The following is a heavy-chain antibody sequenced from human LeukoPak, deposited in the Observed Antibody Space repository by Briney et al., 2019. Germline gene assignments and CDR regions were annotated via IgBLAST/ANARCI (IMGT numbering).Heavy chain of an antibody. CDR3: ARLNYYDFWSGHYYFDY. V-gene: IGHV2-5*01. Sequence: SGPTLVNPTQTLTLTCTFSGFSLSTSGVGAGWIRQPPGKALEWLALIYWNDDKRYSPSLKSRLTITKDTSKNQVVLTMTNMDPVDTATYYCARLNYYDFWSGHYYFDYWGQGTLVTVSS. CDR1: GFSLSTSGVG. CDR2: IYWNDDK. J-gene: IGHJ4*02. D-gene: IGHD3-3*01.